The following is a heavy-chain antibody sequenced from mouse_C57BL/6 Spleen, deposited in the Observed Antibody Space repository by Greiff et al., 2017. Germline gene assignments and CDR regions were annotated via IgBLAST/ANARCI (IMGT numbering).Heavy chain of an antibody. CDR3: ARGLGRYFDY. D-gene: IGHD4-1*01. V-gene: IGHV1-26*01. CDR2: INPNNGGT. CDR1: GYTFTDYY. Sequence: EVQLQQSGPELVKPGASVKISCKASGYTFTDYYMNWVKQRPGKSLEWIGDINPNNGGTSYNQKFKGKATLTVDKSSSTAYMELRSLTSEDSAVYYCARGLGRYFDYWGQGTTLTVSS. J-gene: IGHJ2*01.